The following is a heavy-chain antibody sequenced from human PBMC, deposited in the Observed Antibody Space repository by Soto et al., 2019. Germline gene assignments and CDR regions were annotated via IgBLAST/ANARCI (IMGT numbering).Heavy chain of an antibody. CDR3: AKGMEQQLVRNYFDY. V-gene: IGHV3-23*01. Sequence: GGSLRLSCAASGFTFSSYAMSWVRQAPGKGLEWVSAISGSGCSTYYADSVKGRFTISRDNSKNTLYLQMNSLRAEDTAVYYCAKGMEQQLVRNYFDYWGQGTLVTVSS. D-gene: IGHD6-13*01. CDR2: ISGSGCST. J-gene: IGHJ4*02. CDR1: GFTFSSYA.